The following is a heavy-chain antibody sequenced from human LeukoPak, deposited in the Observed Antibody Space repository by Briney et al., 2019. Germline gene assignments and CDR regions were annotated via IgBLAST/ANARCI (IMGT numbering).Heavy chain of an antibody. CDR3: ARDRLWLHPDYYMDV. Sequence: PGRSLRLSCAASGFTFDDYAMHWVRQAPGKGLEWVSGISWNSGSIGYADSVKGRFTISRDNAKNSLYLQMNSLRAEDTALYYCARDRLWLHPDYYMDVWGKGTTVTVSS. CDR1: GFTFDDYA. V-gene: IGHV3-9*01. D-gene: IGHD5-18*01. J-gene: IGHJ6*03. CDR2: ISWNSGSI.